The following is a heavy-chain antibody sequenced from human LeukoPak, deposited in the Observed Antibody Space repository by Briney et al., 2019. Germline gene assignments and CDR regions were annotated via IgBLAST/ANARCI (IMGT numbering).Heavy chain of an antibody. D-gene: IGHD6-13*01. CDR3: ARDHSGSPAAFDI. J-gene: IGHJ3*02. Sequence: ASVKVSCKASGYTFTSYGMTWVRQAPGQGLEWMGWISAYNGNTNYAQNFQGRVTMTTDTSTSTAYMELRSLRSDDTAVYYCARDHSGSPAAFDIWGQGTTVTVSS. CDR2: ISAYNGNT. V-gene: IGHV1-18*01. CDR1: GYTFTSYG.